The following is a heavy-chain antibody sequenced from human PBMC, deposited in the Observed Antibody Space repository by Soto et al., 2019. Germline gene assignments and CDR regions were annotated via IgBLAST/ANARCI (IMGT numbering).Heavy chain of an antibody. Sequence: SETLSLTCTVSGGSISSSSYYWGWIRQPPGKGLEWIGSIYYSGSTYYNPSLKSRVTISVDTSKNQFSLKLSSVTAADTAVYYCARLGEPAQKLLWFGELPNYYYYYMDVWGKGTTVTVSS. CDR2: IYYSGST. V-gene: IGHV4-39*01. D-gene: IGHD3-10*01. CDR3: ARLGEPAQKLLWFGELPNYYYYYMDV. CDR1: GGSISSSSYY. J-gene: IGHJ6*03.